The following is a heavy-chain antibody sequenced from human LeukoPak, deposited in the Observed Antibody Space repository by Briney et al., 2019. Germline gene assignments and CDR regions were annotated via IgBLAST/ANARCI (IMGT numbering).Heavy chain of an antibody. J-gene: IGHJ4*02. CDR1: GFTFDDYA. CDR2: ISWNSGSI. D-gene: IGHD1-26*01. CDR3: AKGWEPRREHSGFDY. Sequence: PGGSLRLSCAASGFTFDDYAMHWVRQAPGKGLEWVSGISWNSGSIGYADSVKGRFTISRDNAKNSLYLQMNSLRAEDMALYYCAKGWEPRREHSGFDYWGQGTLVTVSS. V-gene: IGHV3-9*03.